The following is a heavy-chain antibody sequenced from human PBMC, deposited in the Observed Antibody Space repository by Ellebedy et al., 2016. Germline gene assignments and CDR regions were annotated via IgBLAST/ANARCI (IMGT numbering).Heavy chain of an antibody. CDR3: ATEFSGYAWGYYYYYYGMDV. V-gene: IGHV1-2*02. CDR1: GYTFTGHY. J-gene: IGHJ6*02. Sequence: ASVKVSCXASGYTFTGHYMHWVRQAPGQGLEWMGWINPNSGGKITAQKFQGRVTMTRDTSISTAYMEVSSLRSDDTAVYYCATEFSGYAWGYYYYYYGMDVWGQGTTVTVSS. D-gene: IGHD5-12*01. CDR2: INPNSGGK.